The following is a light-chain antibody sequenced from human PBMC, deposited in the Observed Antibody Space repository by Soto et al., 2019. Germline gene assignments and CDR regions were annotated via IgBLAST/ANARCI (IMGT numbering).Light chain of an antibody. Sequence: DIQMTQTPSTLSASLGDRVTITCRASQSISNRLAWYQQKPGKAPKVVIYDASNLESGVPSRFSGSGSGTEFILTINSLQPDDFATYCCQQYGGMWALGQGTKVDIK. V-gene: IGKV1-5*01. CDR1: QSISNR. J-gene: IGKJ1*01. CDR3: QQYGGMWA. CDR2: DAS.